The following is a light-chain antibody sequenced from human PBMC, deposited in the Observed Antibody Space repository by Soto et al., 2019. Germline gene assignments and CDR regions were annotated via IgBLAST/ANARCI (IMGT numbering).Light chain of an antibody. CDR1: SSNIGAGYD. CDR2: DNN. Sequence: QSVLTQPPSVSGAPGPRVTIACTGSSSNIGAGYDVHWYQQLPGTAPKVLIYDNNTRPSGVPDRFSGSKSGTSASLAITGLQAEDEADYYCHSYDVSLSGPVFGGGTKLTVL. V-gene: IGLV1-40*01. CDR3: HSYDVSLSGPV. J-gene: IGLJ2*01.